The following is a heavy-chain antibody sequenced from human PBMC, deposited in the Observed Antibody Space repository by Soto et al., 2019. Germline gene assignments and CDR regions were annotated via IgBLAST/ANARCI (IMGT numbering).Heavy chain of an antibody. Sequence: GGSLRLSCAASGFTFSSYTMNWVRQAPGKGLEWVSSISISSSYIYYADSVKGRFTISRDNAKNSLYLQMNSLRAEDTAVYYCARDRYSYYDFWSGSLPYYYYGIDVWGQGTTVTVSS. D-gene: IGHD3-3*01. J-gene: IGHJ6*02. V-gene: IGHV3-21*01. CDR2: ISISSSYI. CDR3: ARDRYSYYDFWSGSLPYYYYGIDV. CDR1: GFTFSSYT.